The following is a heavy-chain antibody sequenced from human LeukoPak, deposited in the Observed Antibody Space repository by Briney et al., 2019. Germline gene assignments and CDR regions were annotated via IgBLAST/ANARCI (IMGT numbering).Heavy chain of an antibody. D-gene: IGHD1-7*01. CDR2: ISAYNGNT. J-gene: IGHJ4*02. Sequence: ASVKVSCKASGYTFTSYGISWVRQAPGQGLEWMGWISAYNGNTNYAQKLQGRVTMTTDTSTSTAYMELRSLRSDDTAVYYCARDRAITGTTFSYFDYWGQGTLVTVSS. CDR3: ARDRAITGTTFSYFDY. CDR1: GYTFTSYG. V-gene: IGHV1-18*01.